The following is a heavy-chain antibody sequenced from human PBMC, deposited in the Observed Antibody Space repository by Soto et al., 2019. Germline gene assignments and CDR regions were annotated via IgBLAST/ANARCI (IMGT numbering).Heavy chain of an antibody. CDR2: INAGNGDT. V-gene: IGHV1-3*01. J-gene: IGHJ4*02. CDR1: GYTFTIYP. Sequence: ASVKVSCKASGYTFTIYPMHWVRQAPGQGLEWMGWINAGNGDTKYSQKFQGRVTITRDTSASTAYMELSSLRSEDTAVYYCARDWTHYDSSGPGDYWGQGTRGTVSA. D-gene: IGHD3-22*01. CDR3: ARDWTHYDSSGPGDY.